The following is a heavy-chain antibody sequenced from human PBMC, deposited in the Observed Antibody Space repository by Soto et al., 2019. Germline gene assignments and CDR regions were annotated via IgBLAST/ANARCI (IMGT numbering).Heavy chain of an antibody. D-gene: IGHD4-17*01. Sequence: GGSLRLSCAASGFTFSSYAMHWVRQAPGKGLEWVAVISYDGSNKYYADSVKGRFTISRDNSKNTLYLQMNSLRAEDTAVYYCAREEDYGDYFIDYWGQGTLVTVSS. V-gene: IGHV3-30-3*01. J-gene: IGHJ4*02. CDR1: GFTFSSYA. CDR2: ISYDGSNK. CDR3: AREEDYGDYFIDY.